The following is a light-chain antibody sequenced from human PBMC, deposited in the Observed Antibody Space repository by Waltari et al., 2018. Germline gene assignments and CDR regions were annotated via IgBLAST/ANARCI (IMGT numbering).Light chain of an antibody. CDR1: QSLVHRNGDDF. CDR3: MQALQTPYT. CDR2: LGS. J-gene: IGKJ2*01. Sequence: DIVMTQSPLSLSVTPGEPASISCMSSQSLVHRNGDDFFDWYVQKPGQSPQLLIYLGSYRASGVPDRFSGSGSGTDFSLKISRVEAEDVGVYYCMQALQTPYTFGQGTKLEIK. V-gene: IGKV2-28*01.